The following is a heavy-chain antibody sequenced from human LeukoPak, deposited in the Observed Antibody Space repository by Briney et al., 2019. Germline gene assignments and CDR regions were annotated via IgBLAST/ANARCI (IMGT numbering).Heavy chain of an antibody. CDR3: ARGVVPAALFDY. CDR1: GGSISSGGHS. D-gene: IGHD2-2*01. J-gene: IGHJ4*02. CDR2: IYHSGST. Sequence: PSETLSLTCAVSGGSISSGGHSWSWIRQPPGKGLEWIGYIYHSGSTYYNPSLKSRVTISVDRSKNQFSLKLSSVTAADTAVYYCARGVVPAALFDYWGQGTLVTVSS. V-gene: IGHV4-30-2*01.